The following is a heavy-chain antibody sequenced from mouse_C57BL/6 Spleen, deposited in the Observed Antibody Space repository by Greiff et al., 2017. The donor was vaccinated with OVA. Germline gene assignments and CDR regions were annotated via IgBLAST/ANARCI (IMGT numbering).Heavy chain of an antibody. D-gene: IGHD1-1*01. J-gene: IGHJ2*01. CDR2: IYPRSGNP. CDR1: GYTFTSYG. V-gene: IGHV1-81*01. CDR3: AKEDYYGSSHYFDY. Sequence: VKLMESGAELARPGASVKLSCKASGYTFTSYGISWVKQRTGQGLEWIGEIYPRSGNPYYNEKFKGKATLTGDKSSSTAYMELRSLTSEDSAVYFCAKEDYYGSSHYFDYWGQGTTLTVSS.